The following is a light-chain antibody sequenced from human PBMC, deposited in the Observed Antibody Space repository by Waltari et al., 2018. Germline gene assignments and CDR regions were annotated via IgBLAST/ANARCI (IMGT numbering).Light chain of an antibody. CDR3: SSYTSSTTGI. J-gene: IGLJ2*01. V-gene: IGLV2-14*01. Sequence: QSALTQPASVSGSPGQSITISCTGTSRDCGDYNFISWYQQRPGKAPELLVYDVSHRPSGVSTRFSGSKSGNTAALTISGLQAEDEADYYCSSYTSSTTGIFGGGTKLTVL. CDR1: SRDCGDYNF. CDR2: DVS.